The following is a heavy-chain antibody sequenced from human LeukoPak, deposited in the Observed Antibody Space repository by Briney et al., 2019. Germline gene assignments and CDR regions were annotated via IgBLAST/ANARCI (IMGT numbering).Heavy chain of an antibody. V-gene: IGHV4-59*08. Sequence: KPSETLSLTCTVSGASISSYYWSWIRQPPGKGLEWIGYIYYSGSTNYNPSLKSRVTISVDTSKDQFSLKLSSVTAADTAVYYCARRVDDFAPYYYYYMDVWGKGTTVTVSS. CDR1: GASISSYY. J-gene: IGHJ6*03. CDR3: ARRVDDFAPYYYYYMDV. D-gene: IGHD5/OR15-5a*01. CDR2: IYYSGST.